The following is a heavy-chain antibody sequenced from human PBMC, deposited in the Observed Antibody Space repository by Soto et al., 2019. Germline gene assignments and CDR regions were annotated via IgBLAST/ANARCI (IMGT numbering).Heavy chain of an antibody. Sequence: GASLKISCXGSGYSFTSYWIGWVRQMPGKGLEWMGIIYPGDSDTRYSPSFQGQVTISADKSISTAYLQWSSLKASDTAMYYCARGGYCSSTSCPNPYYYGMDVWGQGTTVTVSS. CDR2: IYPGDSDT. D-gene: IGHD2-2*01. CDR1: GYSFTSYW. J-gene: IGHJ6*02. CDR3: ARGGYCSSTSCPNPYYYGMDV. V-gene: IGHV5-51*01.